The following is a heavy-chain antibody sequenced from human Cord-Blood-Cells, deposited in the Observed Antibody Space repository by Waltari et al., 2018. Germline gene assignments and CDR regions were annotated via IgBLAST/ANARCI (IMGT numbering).Heavy chain of an antibody. D-gene: IGHD1-26*01. J-gene: IGHJ6*02. CDR2: IIPIFGTA. V-gene: IGHV1-69*06. Sequence: QVQLVQSGAEVKKPGSSVKVSCKASGGTFSSYAISWVRQAPGQGLEWMGGIIPIFGTANYAQKFQGRVKNTADKSTSTAYMELSSLRSEDTAMYYCASRTGSYYYYYGMDVWGQGTTVTVSS. CDR3: ASRTGSYYYYYGMDV. CDR1: GGTFSSYA.